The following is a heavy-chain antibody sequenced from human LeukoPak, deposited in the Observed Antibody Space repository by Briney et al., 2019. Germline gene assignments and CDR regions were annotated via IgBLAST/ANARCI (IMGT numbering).Heavy chain of an antibody. CDR3: TWMTTVLTVDF. CDR1: GIPFVDAW. Sequence: GGSLRLSCVLSGIPFVDAWMSWVRQAPGKGLEWVGRITKDGTTDYAAPVKGRFTISRDNSKNTFYLLMNSLKIEDTAVYYCTWMTTVLTVDFWGRGTLVTVSS. D-gene: IGHD4-17*01. CDR2: ITKDGTT. J-gene: IGHJ4*02. V-gene: IGHV3-15*01.